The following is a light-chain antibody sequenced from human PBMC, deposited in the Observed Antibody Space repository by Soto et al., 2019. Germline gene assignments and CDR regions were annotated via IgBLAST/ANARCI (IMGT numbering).Light chain of an antibody. Sequence: EIVLTQSPGTLSLSPGETATLSYRTSQSVNNNYLAWYQQKPGQAPRLLIYGASSRATGIPDRFSGSGSGADFTLSISRLEPEDFAVYYCQQYSSLWTFGQGTLLE. CDR3: QQYSSLWT. V-gene: IGKV3-20*01. CDR2: GAS. CDR1: QSVNNNY. J-gene: IGKJ5*01.